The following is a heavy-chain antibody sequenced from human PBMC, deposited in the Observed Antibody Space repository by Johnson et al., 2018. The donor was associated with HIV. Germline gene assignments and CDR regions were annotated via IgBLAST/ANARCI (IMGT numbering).Heavy chain of an antibody. Sequence: QVQLVESGGGVVQPGRSLRLSCAASGFTFSNYDIHWVRQAPGKGLEWVAFISYDGTNKYYADSVKGRFTISRDNSKNTLYLQMNSLRAEDTAVYYCAKRYSGSLRDTLDIWGKGTMVTVSS. CDR2: ISYDGTNK. CDR1: GFTFSNYD. D-gene: IGHD1-26*01. V-gene: IGHV3-30*18. CDR3: AKRYSGSLRDTLDI. J-gene: IGHJ3*02.